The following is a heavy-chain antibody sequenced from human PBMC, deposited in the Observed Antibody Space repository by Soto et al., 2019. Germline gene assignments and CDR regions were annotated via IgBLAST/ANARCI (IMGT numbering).Heavy chain of an antibody. CDR1: GFTFSSYA. D-gene: IGHD3-22*01. V-gene: IGHV3-23*01. CDR2: ISGRGDST. J-gene: IGHJ4*02. CDR3: AKGSANSRPYFFDY. Sequence: GGSLRLSCAASGFTFSSYAMSWVRQAPGKGLEWVSAISGRGDSTYHADSVKGRFTISRDNTKNTLYLQMNSLSPEDTAVYYCAKGSANSRPYFFDYWGQGALVTVSS.